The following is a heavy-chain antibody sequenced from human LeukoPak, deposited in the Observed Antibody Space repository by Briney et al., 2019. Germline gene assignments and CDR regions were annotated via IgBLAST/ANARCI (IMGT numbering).Heavy chain of an antibody. Sequence: GGSLGLSCAASGFTFDDYAMHWVRQAPGKGLEWVSLISWDGGSTYYADSVKGRFTISRDSSRHTLYLQMNSLGAEDTALYYCAKDKEYSGFGPILSGYYYGMDVWGKGTTVTVSS. CDR3: AKDKEYSGFGPILSGYYYGMDV. J-gene: IGHJ6*04. D-gene: IGHD5-12*01. CDR2: ISWDGGST. CDR1: GFTFDDYA. V-gene: IGHV3-43D*04.